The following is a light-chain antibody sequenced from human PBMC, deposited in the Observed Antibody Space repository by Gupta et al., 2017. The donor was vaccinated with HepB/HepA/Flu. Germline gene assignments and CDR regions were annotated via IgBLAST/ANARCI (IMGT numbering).Light chain of an antibody. CDR1: QSISTW. CDR2: KAS. CDR3: HQYHTYPWT. J-gene: IGKJ1*01. Sequence: DIQMTQSPSTLSASVGDRVTITCWASQSISTWLAWYQLKPGKAPNLLIYKASSLEGGIPSRFSGSGSGTKFTLTISSLQPDDFATYYCHQYHTYPWTCGQGTRVEIK. V-gene: IGKV1-5*03.